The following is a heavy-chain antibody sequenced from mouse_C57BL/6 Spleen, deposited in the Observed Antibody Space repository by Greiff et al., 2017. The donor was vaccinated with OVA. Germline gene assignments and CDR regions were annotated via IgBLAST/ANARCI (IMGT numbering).Heavy chain of an antibody. Sequence: EVQRVESGGGLVKPGGSLKLSCAASGFTFSDYGMHWVRQAPEKGLEWVAYISSGSSTIYYADTVKGRFTISRDNAKNTLFLQMTSLRSEDTAMYYCARRGNYGGSYAMDYWGQGTSVTVSS. V-gene: IGHV5-17*01. J-gene: IGHJ4*01. CDR2: ISSGSSTI. CDR3: ARRGNYGGSYAMDY. CDR1: GFTFSDYG. D-gene: IGHD2-1*01.